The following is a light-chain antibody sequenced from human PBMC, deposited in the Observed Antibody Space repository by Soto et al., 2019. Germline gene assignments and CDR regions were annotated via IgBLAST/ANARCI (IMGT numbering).Light chain of an antibody. Sequence: QSALTQPASVSGSPGQSITISCTGTSSDVGAYNYVSWYQQHPGKAPKLIIYEVSNRPSGVSNRFSGSKSGSTASLAISGLQTEDEADYYCGSYTSSSTLVFGGGTQLTVL. CDR1: SSDVGAYNY. J-gene: IGLJ3*02. CDR3: GSYTSSSTLV. V-gene: IGLV2-14*01. CDR2: EVS.